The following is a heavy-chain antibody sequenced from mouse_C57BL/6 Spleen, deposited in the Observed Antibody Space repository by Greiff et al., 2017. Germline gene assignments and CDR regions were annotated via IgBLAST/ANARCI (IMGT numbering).Heavy chain of an antibody. Sequence: EVHLVESGGGLVKPGGSLKLSCAASGFTFSSYAMSWVRQTPEKRLEWVATISDGGSYTYYPDNVKGRFTISRDNAKNNLYLQMSHMKSEDTAMYYCARGHYDGYYEDYFDYWGQGTTLTVSS. D-gene: IGHD2-3*01. V-gene: IGHV5-4*01. CDR2: ISDGGSYT. CDR1: GFTFSSYA. CDR3: ARGHYDGYYEDYFDY. J-gene: IGHJ2*01.